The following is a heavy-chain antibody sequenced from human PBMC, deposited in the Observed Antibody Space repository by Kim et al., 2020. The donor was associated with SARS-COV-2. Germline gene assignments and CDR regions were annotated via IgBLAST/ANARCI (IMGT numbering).Heavy chain of an antibody. J-gene: IGHJ1*01. CDR1: GLSFSNLD. Sequence: GGSLRLSCAASGLSFSNLDMSWVRQAPGKGLEWVSRITSNGGTTYYAGSVQGRFTISRDNPKNTLYLQMNNQRAADTAIYFCANVVVVGATRDLGNWGQG. CDR3: ANVVVVGATRDLGN. V-gene: IGHV3-23*01. D-gene: IGHD1-26*01. CDR2: ITSNGGTT.